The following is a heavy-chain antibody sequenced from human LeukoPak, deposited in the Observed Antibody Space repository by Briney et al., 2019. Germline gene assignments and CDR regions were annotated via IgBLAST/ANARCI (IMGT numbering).Heavy chain of an antibody. CDR2: MNPNSGGT. V-gene: IGHV1-2*04. CDR3: ARGIVVGAGYFDY. D-gene: IGHD1-26*01. Sequence: GASVKVSCKASGYTFTSYDINWVRQATGQGLEWMGWMNPNSGGTNYAQKFQGWVTMTRDTSISTAYMELSRLRSDDTAVYYCARGIVVGAGYFDYWGQGTLVTVSS. CDR1: GYTFTSYD. J-gene: IGHJ4*02.